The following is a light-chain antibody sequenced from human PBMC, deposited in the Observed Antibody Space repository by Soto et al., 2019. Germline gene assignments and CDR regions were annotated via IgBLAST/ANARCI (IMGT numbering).Light chain of an antibody. CDR1: SSDVGGYKY. V-gene: IGLV2-14*01. CDR3: SSFSSSSTPYV. CDR2: EVN. J-gene: IGLJ1*01. Sequence: QSVLTQPASVSGSPGQSITISCTGTSSDVGGYKYVSWYQQHPGKAPKLMIFEVNSWPSGVSNRFSGSKSGNTASLTISGLRAEDEADYYCSSFSSSSTPYVFGTGTKVTVL.